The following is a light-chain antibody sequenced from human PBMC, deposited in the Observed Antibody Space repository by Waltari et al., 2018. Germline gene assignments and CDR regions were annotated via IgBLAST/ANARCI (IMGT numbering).Light chain of an antibody. Sequence: QSVLTQPPSASGPPGRRVTTPVPGSASTTGGNLQNGYQQLPGKAPKLLIYRSDQRPSGVPDRFSGSKTGTSASLAISGLQSEDEADYFCASWDDSLNGHWVFGGGTKVTVL. J-gene: IGLJ3*02. CDR3: ASWDDSLNGHWV. CDR2: RSD. V-gene: IGLV1-44*01. CDR1: ASTTGGNL.